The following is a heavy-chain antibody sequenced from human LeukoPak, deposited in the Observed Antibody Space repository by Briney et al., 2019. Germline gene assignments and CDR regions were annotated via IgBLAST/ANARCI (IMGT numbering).Heavy chain of an antibody. J-gene: IGHJ4*02. CDR2: ISGSGGST. V-gene: IGHV3-23*01. Sequence: GGSLRLSCAASGFTFSSYAMSWVRQAPGKGLEWVSAISGSGGSTYYADSVKGRFTISRDNSKNTLYLQMNSLRAEDTALYYCAKGSNAGPLYYFDYWGQGTLVTVSS. CDR3: AKGSNAGPLYYFDY. CDR1: GFTFSSYA. D-gene: IGHD1-1*01.